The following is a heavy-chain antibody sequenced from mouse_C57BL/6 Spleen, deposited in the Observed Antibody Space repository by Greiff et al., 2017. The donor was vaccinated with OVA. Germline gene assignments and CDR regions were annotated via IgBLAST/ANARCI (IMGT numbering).Heavy chain of an antibody. Sequence: VKLVESGPGLVQPSQSLSITCTVSGFSLTSYGVHWVRQSPGKGLEWLGVIWSGGSTDYNAAFMSRLSITKDNSKSQVFFTMNSLQADDTAIYYCAKNYRGYYARDYWGQGTSVTVSS. V-gene: IGHV2-5*01. J-gene: IGHJ4*01. CDR2: IWSGGST. CDR1: GFSLTSYG. CDR3: AKNYRGYYARDY.